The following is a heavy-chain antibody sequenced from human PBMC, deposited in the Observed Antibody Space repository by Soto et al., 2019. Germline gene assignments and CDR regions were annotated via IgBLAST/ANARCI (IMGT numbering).Heavy chain of an antibody. V-gene: IGHV4-59*01. CDR1: GGSISSYY. Sequence: PSETLSLTCTVSGGSISSYYWSWIRQPPGKGLEWIGYIYYSGSTNYNPSLKSRVTISVDTSKNQFSLKLSSVTAADTAVYYCARRGSGGYDRWSRIDYWGQGTLVTVYS. CDR2: IYYSGST. CDR3: ARRGSGGYDRWSRIDY. D-gene: IGHD5-12*01. J-gene: IGHJ4*02.